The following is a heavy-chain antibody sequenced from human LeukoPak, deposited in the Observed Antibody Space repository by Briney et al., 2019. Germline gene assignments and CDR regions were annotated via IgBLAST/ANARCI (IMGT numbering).Heavy chain of an antibody. CDR2: ISGSGSST. D-gene: IGHD6-13*01. J-gene: IGHJ3*02. V-gene: IGHV3-23*01. Sequence: PGGSLRLSCAASGFTFSSYAMSWVRQAPGKGLEWVSAISGSGSSTYYADSVKGRFTISRDNSKNTLYLQMNSLRAEDTAVYYCAKDGAYSSRLNAFDIWGQGTMVTVSS. CDR1: GFTFSSYA. CDR3: AKDGAYSSRLNAFDI.